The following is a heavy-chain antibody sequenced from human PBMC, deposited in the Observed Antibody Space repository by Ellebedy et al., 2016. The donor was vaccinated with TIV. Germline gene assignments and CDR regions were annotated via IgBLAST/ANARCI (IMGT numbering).Heavy chain of an antibody. V-gene: IGHV5-10-1*01. D-gene: IGHD6-19*01. CDR1: GYSFTDYW. Sequence: GESLKISCQGSGYSFTDYWITWVRQVPGKGLEWMGKIDLRGSNSNYSPSFQGHVTISTDNSINTAYLQWSSLKASDTAMYYCAGHALGGSGWWYFDLWGRGTLVTVSS. CDR3: AGHALGGSGWWYFDL. J-gene: IGHJ2*01. CDR2: IDLRGSNS.